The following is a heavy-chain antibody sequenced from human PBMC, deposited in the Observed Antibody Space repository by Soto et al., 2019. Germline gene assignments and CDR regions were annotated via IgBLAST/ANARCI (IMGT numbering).Heavy chain of an antibody. CDR2: ISYDGSNK. D-gene: IGHD6-19*01. Sequence: QVQLVESGGGVVQPGRSLRLSCAASGFTFSSYGMHWVRQAPGKGLEWVAVISYDGSNKYYADSVKGRFTISRDNSKNTMYLQMNSLRAEDTAVYYCALGGSGSLYYGMDVWGQGTTVTVSS. J-gene: IGHJ6*02. V-gene: IGHV3-30*03. CDR3: ALGGSGSLYYGMDV. CDR1: GFTFSSYG.